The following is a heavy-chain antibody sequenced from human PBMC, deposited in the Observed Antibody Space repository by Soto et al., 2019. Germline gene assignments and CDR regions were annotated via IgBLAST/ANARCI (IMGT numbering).Heavy chain of an antibody. D-gene: IGHD4-17*01. J-gene: IGHJ4*02. Sequence: SETLSLTCTVSGGSIRSYYWSWIRQPPGKGLEWIGYIYYSGSTNYNPSLKSRVTISVDTSKNQFSLKLSSVTAADTAVYYCASSKGYGDYFDYWGQGTLVTVSS. CDR2: IYYSGST. V-gene: IGHV4-59*08. CDR1: GGSIRSYY. CDR3: ASSKGYGDYFDY.